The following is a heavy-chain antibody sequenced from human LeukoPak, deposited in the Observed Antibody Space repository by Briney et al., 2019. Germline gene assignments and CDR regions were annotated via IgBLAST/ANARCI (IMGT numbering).Heavy chain of an antibody. CDR3: ARGVAAAGTGDLDY. V-gene: IGHV1-3*01. CDR2: INAGNGNT. J-gene: IGHJ4*02. D-gene: IGHD6-13*01. Sequence: GSVKVSCKVSGYTFTSYAMHWVRQAPGQRLEWMGWINAGNGNTKYSQKFQGRVTITRDTSASTAYMELSSLRSEDTAVYYCARGVAAAGTGDLDYWGQGTLVTVSS. CDR1: GYTFTSYA.